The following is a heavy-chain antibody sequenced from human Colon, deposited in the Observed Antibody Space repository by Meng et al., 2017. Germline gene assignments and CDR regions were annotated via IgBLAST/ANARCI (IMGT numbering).Heavy chain of an antibody. CDR3: RCSGSYYPTNDAFDI. V-gene: IGHV3-53*04. CDR1: GFTVSSNY. Sequence: GGSLRLSCAASGFTVSSNYMSWVRQAPGKGLEWVSVIYSGGSTYYADSVKGRFTISRHNSKNTLYLQMNSLRAEDTAVYYCRCSGSYYPTNDAFDIWGQGTEVTVSS. D-gene: IGHD3-10*02. J-gene: IGHJ3*02. CDR2: IYSGGST.